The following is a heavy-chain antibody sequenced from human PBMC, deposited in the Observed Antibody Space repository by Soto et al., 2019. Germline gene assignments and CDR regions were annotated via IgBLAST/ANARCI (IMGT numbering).Heavy chain of an antibody. CDR1: GFTFSSYA. CDR2: ISYDGSNK. D-gene: IGHD2-21*02. V-gene: IGHV3-30-3*01. CDR3: ARDHCGGDCYTSPKYYFDY. J-gene: IGHJ4*02. Sequence: GGSLRLSCAASGFTFSSYAMHWVRQAPGKGLEWVAVISYDGSNKYYADSVKGRFTISRDNSKNTLYLQMNSLRAEDTAVYYCARDHCGGDCYTSPKYYFDYWGQGTLVTVSS.